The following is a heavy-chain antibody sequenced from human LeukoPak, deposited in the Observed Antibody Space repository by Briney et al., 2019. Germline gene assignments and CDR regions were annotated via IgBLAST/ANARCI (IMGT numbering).Heavy chain of an antibody. CDR2: ISGSGSPI. D-gene: IGHD2-2*01. Sequence: GGSLRLSCAASGFIFSDYYMSWIRQAPGKGLEWVSYISGSGSPIYYADSVRGRFTISRDNAKNSLYLQMNSLRTEDTAVYFCARGFRPVAMRNYFDYWGQGTLVTVSS. CDR3: ARGFRPVAMRNYFDY. V-gene: IGHV3-11*01. CDR1: GFIFSDYY. J-gene: IGHJ4*02.